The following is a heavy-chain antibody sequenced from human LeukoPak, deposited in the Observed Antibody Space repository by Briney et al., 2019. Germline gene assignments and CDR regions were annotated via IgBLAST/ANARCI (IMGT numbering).Heavy chain of an antibody. CDR2: ISAYNGNT. D-gene: IGHD3-10*01. J-gene: IGHJ5*02. CDR1: GYTFTSYG. CDR3: ARGSGSYPNWFDP. Sequence: GASVTVSCKASGYTFTSYGISWVRQAPAQGLEWMGLISAYNGNTNYAQKLQGRVTMTTDTSTSTAYMELRSLRSDDTAVYCCARGSGSYPNWFDPWGQGTLVTVSS. V-gene: IGHV1-18*04.